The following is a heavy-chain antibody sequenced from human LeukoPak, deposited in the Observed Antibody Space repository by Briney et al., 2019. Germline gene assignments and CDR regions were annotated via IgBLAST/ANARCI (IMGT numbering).Heavy chain of an antibody. CDR3: AKDVRTKDERDAFDI. J-gene: IGHJ3*02. CDR2: IRYDGSNK. D-gene: IGHD1-7*01. V-gene: IGHV3-30*02. Sequence: PGGSLRLSCAASGFTFSSYGMHWVRQAPGKGLEWVAFIRYDGSNKYYADSVKGRFTISRDNSKNTLYLQMNSLRAEDTAVYYCAKDVRTKDERDAFDIWGQGTMVTVSS. CDR1: GFTFSSYG.